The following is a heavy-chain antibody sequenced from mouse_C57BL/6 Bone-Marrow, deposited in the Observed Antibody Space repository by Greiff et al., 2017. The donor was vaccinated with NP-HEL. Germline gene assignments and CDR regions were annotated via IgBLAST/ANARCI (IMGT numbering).Heavy chain of an antibody. D-gene: IGHD1-1*01. J-gene: IGHJ4*01. Sequence: VQLKQSGPELVKPGASVKISCKASGYSFTGYYMNWVKQSPEKSLEWIGEINPSTGGTTYNQKFKAKATLTVDKSSSTAYMQLKSLTSEDSAVYYCARVTTMDYWGQGTSVTVSS. V-gene: IGHV1-42*01. CDR1: GYSFTGYY. CDR3: ARVTTMDY. CDR2: INPSTGGT.